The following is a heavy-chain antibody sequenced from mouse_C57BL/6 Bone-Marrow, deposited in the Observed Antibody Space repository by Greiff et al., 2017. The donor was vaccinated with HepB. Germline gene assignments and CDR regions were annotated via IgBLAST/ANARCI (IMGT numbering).Heavy chain of an antibody. CDR3: ARGITTVVHDY. Sequence: EVKVEESGPGLVKPSQSLSLTCSVTGYSITSGYYWNWIRQFPGNKLEWMGYISYDGSNNYNPSLKNRISITRDTSKNQFFLKLNSVTTEDTATYYRARGITTVVHDYWGQGTTLTVSS. D-gene: IGHD1-1*01. CDR1: GYSITSGYY. J-gene: IGHJ2*01. V-gene: IGHV3-6*01. CDR2: ISYDGSN.